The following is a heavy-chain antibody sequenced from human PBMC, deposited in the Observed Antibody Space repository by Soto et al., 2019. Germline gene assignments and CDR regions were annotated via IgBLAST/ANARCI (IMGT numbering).Heavy chain of an antibody. CDR3: ARTFGGSCSN. J-gene: IGHJ4*02. V-gene: IGHV4-59*01. CDR1: GGSISSYY. D-gene: IGHD2-15*01. CDR2: IYYSGST. Sequence: PSETLSLTCTVSGGSISSYYWSWIRQPPGKGLEWIGYIYYSGSTNYNPSLKSRVTISVDTSKNQFSLKLSSVTAADTAVYYCARTFGGSCSNWGQGSLVTVSS.